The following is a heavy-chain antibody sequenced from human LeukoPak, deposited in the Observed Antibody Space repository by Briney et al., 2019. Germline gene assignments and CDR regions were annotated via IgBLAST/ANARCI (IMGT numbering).Heavy chain of an antibody. V-gene: IGHV1-46*01. J-gene: IGHJ5*02. CDR3: ARVAYCGGDCYSWFDP. CDR2: INPSGGST. CDR1: GYTFTSYY. D-gene: IGHD2-21*02. Sequence: ASVKVSCKASGYTFTSYYMYWLRQAPGQGLEWMGIINPSGGSTSYAQKFQGRVTMTRDTSTSTAYMELSSLRSEDTAVYYCARVAYCGGDCYSWFDPWGQGTLVTVSS.